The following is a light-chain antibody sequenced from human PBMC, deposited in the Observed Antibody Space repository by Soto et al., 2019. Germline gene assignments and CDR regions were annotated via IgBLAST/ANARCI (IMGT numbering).Light chain of an antibody. V-gene: IGKV3-20*01. CDR1: QSVKSNN. CDR3: QQYGSPALS. J-gene: IGKJ4*01. Sequence: EIVLTQSPGTLSLSPGERATLSCRASQSVKSNNLAWYQQIPGQSPRLLIYGASSRATGIPDRFSGSGSGTDFNLTITRVETEDFALSYCQQYGSPALSFGGGTKVEI. CDR2: GAS.